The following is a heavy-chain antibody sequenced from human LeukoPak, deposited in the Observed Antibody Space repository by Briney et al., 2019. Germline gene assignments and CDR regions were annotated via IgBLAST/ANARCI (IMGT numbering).Heavy chain of an antibody. CDR2: IYYSGNT. D-gene: IGHD2-15*01. CDR1: GGSISNYY. J-gene: IGHJ5*02. Sequence: SETLSLTCTVSGGSISNYYWSWIRQPPGKGLEWIGDIYYSGNTNYNPSLKSRVTISVDTSKNQFSLKLTSVTAADTAVYYCARDGIAARRSCSGGSCYSAWFDPWGQGTLVTVSS. V-gene: IGHV4-59*01. CDR3: ARDGIAARRSCSGGSCYSAWFDP.